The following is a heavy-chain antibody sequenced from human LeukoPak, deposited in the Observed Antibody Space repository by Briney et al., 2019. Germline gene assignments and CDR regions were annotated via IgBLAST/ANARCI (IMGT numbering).Heavy chain of an antibody. CDR2: ISGSGGST. J-gene: IGHJ3*02. Sequence: GGSLRLSCAASGFTFSSYAMSWVRQAPGKGLEWVSAISGSGGSTHYADSVKGRFTISRDNSKNTLYLQMNSLRAEDTAVYYCAKDAHATYYYDSSGLNLGAFDIWGQGTMVTVSS. D-gene: IGHD3-22*01. V-gene: IGHV3-23*01. CDR1: GFTFSSYA. CDR3: AKDAHATYYYDSSGLNLGAFDI.